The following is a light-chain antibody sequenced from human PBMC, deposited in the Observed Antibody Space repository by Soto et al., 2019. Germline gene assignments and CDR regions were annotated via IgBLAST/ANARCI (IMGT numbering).Light chain of an antibody. CDR3: QQYYAPPQN. V-gene: IGKV4-1*01. CDR2: WAS. J-gene: IGKJ1*01. CDR1: QSVLYSPNNKNY. Sequence: DIVMTQSPDSLAVSLGERATINCKSSQSVLYSPNNKNYIAWYQQKPGQPPKLLVYWASTRESGVPDRFSGSGSGTEFTLTIISLQAEDVAVYYCQQYYAPPQNFGQGTKVEIK.